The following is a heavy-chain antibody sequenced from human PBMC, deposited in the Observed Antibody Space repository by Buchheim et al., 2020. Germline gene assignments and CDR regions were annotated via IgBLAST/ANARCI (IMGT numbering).Heavy chain of an antibody. D-gene: IGHD2-15*01. CDR2: ISSSSSYI. Sequence: EVQLMESGGGLVKPGGSLRLSCAASGFTFSSYTMNWVRQAPGKGLEWVSSISSSSSYIYYADSVKGRFTISRDNAKNSLYLQMNSLRAEDTAVYYCARGYDVVVVADWFDPWGQGTL. CDR3: ARGYDVVVVADWFDP. J-gene: IGHJ5*02. CDR1: GFTFSSYT. V-gene: IGHV3-21*01.